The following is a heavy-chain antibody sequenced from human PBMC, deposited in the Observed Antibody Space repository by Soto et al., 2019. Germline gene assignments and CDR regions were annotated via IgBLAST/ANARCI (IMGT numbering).Heavy chain of an antibody. CDR1: GSSISSGGYS. Sequence: QLQLLESGSGLVKPSQTLSLTCAVSGSSISSGGYSWSWIRQPPGKGLEYIGYIYHSVSTYYNPSLKSRVTISVDRSKNQFSLRLSSVTAADTAVYYCARVPDYWGQGTLVTVSS. J-gene: IGHJ4*02. V-gene: IGHV4-30-2*01. CDR2: IYHSVST. CDR3: ARVPDY.